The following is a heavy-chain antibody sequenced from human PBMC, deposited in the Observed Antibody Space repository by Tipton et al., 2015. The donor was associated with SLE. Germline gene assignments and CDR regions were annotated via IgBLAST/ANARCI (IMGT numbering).Heavy chain of an antibody. V-gene: IGHV4-34*12. Sequence: TLSLTCVVYGGSFSDYYWSWIRQPPGKGLEWIGEILSSGRANHNPSLKSRVAISVDTSKNKFSLKLRSVTAADTAVYYCARDSATNGNYYFDPWGQGTLVTVSS. CDR1: GGSFSDYY. J-gene: IGHJ5*02. D-gene: IGHD1-26*01. CDR3: ARDSATNGNYYFDP. CDR2: ILSSGRA.